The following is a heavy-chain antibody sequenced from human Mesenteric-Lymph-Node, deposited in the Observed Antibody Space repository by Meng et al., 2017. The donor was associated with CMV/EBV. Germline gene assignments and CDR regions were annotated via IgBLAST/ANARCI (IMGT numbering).Heavy chain of an antibody. V-gene: IGHV4-61*01. D-gene: IGHD1-26*01. CDR1: GCSVSSGSYY. J-gene: IGHJ6*02. CDR3: ARDRIVGGYYYYGMDV. Sequence: SETLSLTCTVSGCSVSSGSYYWSWIRQPPGKGLEWIGYIYYSGSTNYNPSLKSRVTISVDTSKNQFSLKLSSVTAADTAVYYCARDRIVGGYYYYGMDVWGQGTTVTVSS. CDR2: IYYSGST.